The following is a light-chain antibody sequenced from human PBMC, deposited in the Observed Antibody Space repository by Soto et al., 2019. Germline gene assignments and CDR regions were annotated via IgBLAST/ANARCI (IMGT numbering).Light chain of an antibody. CDR2: GAS. Sequence: ESVLTQSPGTLPLSPGERATLSCRASQSVSSSYLAWYQQKPGQAPRLLLYGASNRASGIPDRFSGSGSGTDFTLTIGRLEPEDFAVYHCQQYATSPPTFGGGTKVEI. CDR3: QQYATSPPT. J-gene: IGKJ4*01. V-gene: IGKV3-20*01. CDR1: QSVSSSY.